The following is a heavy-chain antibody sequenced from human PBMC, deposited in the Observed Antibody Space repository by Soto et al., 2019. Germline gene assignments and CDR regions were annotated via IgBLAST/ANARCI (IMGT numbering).Heavy chain of an antibody. Sequence: PGESLKISCKGSGYRFTKNWIAWVRQMPGKGLEWMGIIYPGDSDTRYSPSFQGQVTFSVDKSISAAYVQWSRVKASDTAVYYCARLNDDHYGWDVWGQGTTVTVSS. J-gene: IGHJ6*02. D-gene: IGHD1-1*01. V-gene: IGHV5-51*01. CDR1: GYRFTKNW. CDR3: ARLNDDHYGWDV. CDR2: IYPGDSDT.